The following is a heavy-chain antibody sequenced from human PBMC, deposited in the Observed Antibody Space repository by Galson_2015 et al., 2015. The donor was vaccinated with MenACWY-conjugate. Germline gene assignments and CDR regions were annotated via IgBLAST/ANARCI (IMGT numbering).Heavy chain of an antibody. CDR2: ISGSTGGT. D-gene: IGHD2-8*01. J-gene: IGHJ3*02. V-gene: IGHV3-23*01. CDR3: AKDRPPYCTNGVCYLVWAFDI. Sequence: SLRLSCAASGFTFSSYAMSWVRQAPGKGLEWVSAISGSTGGTYYADSVKDRLTISRDNSKNTLYLQIDSLRAEDTAVYYCAKDRPPYCTNGVCYLVWAFDIWGQGTMVTVSS. CDR1: GFTFSSYA.